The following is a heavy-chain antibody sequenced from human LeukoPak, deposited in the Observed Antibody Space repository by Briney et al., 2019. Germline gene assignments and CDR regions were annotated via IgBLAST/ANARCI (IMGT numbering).Heavy chain of an antibody. D-gene: IGHD6-19*01. J-gene: IGHJ4*02. CDR1: GGTFSSYA. Sequence: SVKVSCKASGGTFSSYAISWVRQAPGQGLEWMGRIIPIFGIANHAQKFQGRVTITADRSTSTAYMELSSLRSEDTAVYYCARALSGASGWYGDFDYWGQGTLVTVSS. CDR3: ARALSGASGWYGDFDY. CDR2: IIPIFGIA. V-gene: IGHV1-69*04.